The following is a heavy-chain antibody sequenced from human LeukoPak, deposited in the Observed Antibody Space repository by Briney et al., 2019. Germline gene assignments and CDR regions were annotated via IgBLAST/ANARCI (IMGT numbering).Heavy chain of an antibody. CDR1: GYTFTSYY. V-gene: IGHV1-46*01. Sequence: GASVKVSCKASGYTFTSYYMHWVRQAPGQGLEWMGIINPSGGSTSYAQKFQGRVTMTRDMSTSTVYMELSSLRSEDTAVYYCARRRYYYGSGSYYREPFDYWGQGTLVTVSS. J-gene: IGHJ4*02. D-gene: IGHD3-10*01. CDR2: INPSGGST. CDR3: ARRRYYYGSGSYYREPFDY.